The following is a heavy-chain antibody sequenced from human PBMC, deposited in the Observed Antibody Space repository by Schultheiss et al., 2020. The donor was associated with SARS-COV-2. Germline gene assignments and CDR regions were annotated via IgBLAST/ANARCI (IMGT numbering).Heavy chain of an antibody. CDR3: AHTYTDYGGPAEVDY. D-gene: IGHD4-17*01. J-gene: IGHJ4*02. CDR1: GFSLSTSGMC. Sequence: SGPTLVKPTQTLTLTCTFSGFSLSTSGMCVSWIRQPPGKALEWLARIDWDDDKYYSTSLKTRLTISKDTSKNQVVLTMTNMDPVDTATYYCAHTYTDYGGPAEVDYWGQGTLVTVSS. CDR2: IDWDDDK. V-gene: IGHV2-70*12.